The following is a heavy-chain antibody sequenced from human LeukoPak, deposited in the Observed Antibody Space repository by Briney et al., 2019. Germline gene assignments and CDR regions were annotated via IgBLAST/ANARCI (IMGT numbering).Heavy chain of an antibody. D-gene: IGHD2-8*01. CDR1: GFSFSSYE. CDR2: VSLEGVR. V-gene: IGHV4-4*02. J-gene: IGHJ4*02. Sequence: GSLRLSCAASGFSFSSYEMNWVRQAPGKGLQWIGEVSLEGVRNYNPSLTSRVTMSLDRAKNLLSLNLNSVTAADTAVYYCSRENGAFSPFGYWGQGILVTV. CDR3: SRENGAFSPFGY.